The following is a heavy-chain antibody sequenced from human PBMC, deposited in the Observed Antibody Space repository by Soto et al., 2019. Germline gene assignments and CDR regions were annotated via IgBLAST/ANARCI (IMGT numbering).Heavy chain of an antibody. J-gene: IGHJ6*02. CDR2: ISYDGSNK. D-gene: IGHD6-19*01. V-gene: IGHV3-30*18. CDR1: GFTFSSYG. CDR3: AKAQYSSGVFAWKVEDPTAVYYYYGMDV. Sequence: GGSLRLSCAASGFTFSSYGMHWVRQAPGKGLEWVAVISYDGSNKYYADSVKGRFTISRDNSKNTLYLQMNSLRAEDTAVYYCAKAQYSSGVFAWKVEDPTAVYYYYGMDVWGQGTTVTVSS.